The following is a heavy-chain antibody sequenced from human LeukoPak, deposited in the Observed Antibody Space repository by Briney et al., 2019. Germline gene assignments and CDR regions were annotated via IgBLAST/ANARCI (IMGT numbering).Heavy chain of an antibody. CDR2: INPNSGGT. CDR3: ARGGSYAEYLQH. Sequence: ASVKVSCKASGYIFTGYYIHWVRQAPGQGLEWMGWINPNSGGTNYEQKFQGRVTMTRDTSISTGYMELRSLRSDDTAVYYCARGGSYAEYLQHWGQGTLVTVPS. CDR1: GYIFTGYY. V-gene: IGHV1-2*02. J-gene: IGHJ1*01. D-gene: IGHD1-26*01.